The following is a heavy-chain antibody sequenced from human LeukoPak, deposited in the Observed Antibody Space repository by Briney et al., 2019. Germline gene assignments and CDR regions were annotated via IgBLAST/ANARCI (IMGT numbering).Heavy chain of an antibody. CDR3: ARRVLWLYYFDY. J-gene: IGHJ4*02. V-gene: IGHV4-61*02. Sequence: KPSETLSLTCTVSGDSITSGSYYWSWIRQPAGKGLEWIGRIYISGSTNYSPSLKSRVTISVDTSKNQFSLKLSSVTAADTAVYYCARRVLWLYYFDYWGQGTLVTVSS. D-gene: IGHD2-21*01. CDR1: GDSITSGSYY. CDR2: IYISGST.